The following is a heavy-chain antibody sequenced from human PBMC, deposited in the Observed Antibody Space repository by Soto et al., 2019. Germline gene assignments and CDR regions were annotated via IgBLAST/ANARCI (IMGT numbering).Heavy chain of an antibody. CDR3: ARARAPDHSDH. V-gene: IGHV1-18*01. CDR2: INAYNGHT. J-gene: IGHJ4*02. CDR1: GYTFNNYG. Sequence: QVQLVQSGAEVKQPGASVKVSCKASGYTFNNYGITWVRQAPVQGLEWMGWINAYNGHTNYAQKFQDRVAMTTDTSTRTVYMELRSLKSDDTAVIYCARARAPDHSDHWGQGTLVTVSS.